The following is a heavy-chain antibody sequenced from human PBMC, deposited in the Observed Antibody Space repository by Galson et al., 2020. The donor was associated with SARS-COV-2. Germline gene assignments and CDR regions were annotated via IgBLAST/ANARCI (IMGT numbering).Heavy chain of an antibody. V-gene: IGHV2-70*04. J-gene: IGHJ4*02. D-gene: IGHD3-9*01. CDR2: IDWDDDK. CDR3: ARTNYDSLTGYQEACDY. CDR1: GFSLSTSGMR. Sequence: SGPTLVKPTQTLTLTCTFSGFSLSTSGMRVSWIRQPPGKALEWLARIDWDDDKFYSTSLKTRLTISKDTSKNQVVLTMTNMDPVDTATYYCARTNYDSLTGYQEACDYWGQGTLVTCSS.